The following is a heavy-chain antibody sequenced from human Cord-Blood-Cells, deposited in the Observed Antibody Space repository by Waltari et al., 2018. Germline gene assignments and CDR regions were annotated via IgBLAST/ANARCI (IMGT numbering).Heavy chain of an antibody. V-gene: IGHV3-21*01. CDR1: GFTFSSYS. CDR3: ARDRDSGSWPSDAFDI. J-gene: IGHJ3*02. D-gene: IGHD6-13*01. CDR2: ISSSSSYI. Sequence: VKPGGSLRLSCAASGFTFSSYSMNWVRQAPGKGLEWVSSISSSSSYIYYADSVKGRFTISRDNAKNSLYLQMNSLRAEDTAVYYCARDRDSGSWPSDAFDIWGQGTMVTVSS.